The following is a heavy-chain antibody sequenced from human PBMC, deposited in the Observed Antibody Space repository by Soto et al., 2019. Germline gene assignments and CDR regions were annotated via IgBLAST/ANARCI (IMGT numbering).Heavy chain of an antibody. D-gene: IGHD6-6*01. Sequence: GESLKISCKGSGYSFTSYWIGWVRQMPGKGLEWMGIIYPGDSDTRYSPSFQGQVTISADKSISTAYLQWSSLKASDTAMYYCARLSIDARRDPPYYGTDVWGQGTTGTVSS. J-gene: IGHJ6*02. V-gene: IGHV5-51*01. CDR1: GYSFTSYW. CDR2: IYPGDSDT. CDR3: ARLSIDARRDPPYYGTDV.